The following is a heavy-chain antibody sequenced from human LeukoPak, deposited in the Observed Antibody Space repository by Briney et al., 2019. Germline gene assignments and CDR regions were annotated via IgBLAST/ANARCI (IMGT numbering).Heavy chain of an antibody. J-gene: IGHJ4*02. CDR2: IGSSSGTI. D-gene: IGHD3-22*01. Sequence: GGSLRLSCAASGFTFSGDSMNWVRRAPGKGLEGVSYIGSSSGTIDYTASVKGRFTISRDNAKNSLYLQMNSLRAEDTAVYYCARDRNYYDSSGYYRYVDYWGQGTLVTVSS. V-gene: IGHV3-48*01. CDR3: ARDRNYYDSSGYYRYVDY. CDR1: GFTFSGDS.